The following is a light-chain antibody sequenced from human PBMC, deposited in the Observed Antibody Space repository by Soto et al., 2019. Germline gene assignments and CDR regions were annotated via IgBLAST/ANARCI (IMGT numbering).Light chain of an antibody. V-gene: IGLV2-14*01. CDR1: SSDIGDYDY. Sequence: SALTQPASVSGSPGQSITISCTGTSSDIGDYDYVSWYQHLPGKAPKLLIFDVTHRPSGVSDRFSVSKSGNTASLTISGVRPEDEADYYCCSYTDIALDVVFGGGTKLTVL. CDR2: DVT. CDR3: CSYTDIALDVV. J-gene: IGLJ2*01.